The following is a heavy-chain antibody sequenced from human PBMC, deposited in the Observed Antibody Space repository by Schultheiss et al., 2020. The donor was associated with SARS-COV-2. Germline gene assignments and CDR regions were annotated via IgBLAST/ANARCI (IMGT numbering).Heavy chain of an antibody. V-gene: IGHV3-48*03. J-gene: IGHJ4*02. CDR3: ARDQGDNYDSSGYPLFDY. CDR2: IGSSGGTI. CDR1: GFTFSTYE. D-gene: IGHD3-22*01. Sequence: GSLRLSCAASGFTFSTYEMNWVRQAPGKGLEWVSYIGSSGGTIYYADSVKGRFTISRDNAKNSLYLQMNSLRAEDTAVYYCARDQGDNYDSSGYPLFDYWGQGTLVTVSS.